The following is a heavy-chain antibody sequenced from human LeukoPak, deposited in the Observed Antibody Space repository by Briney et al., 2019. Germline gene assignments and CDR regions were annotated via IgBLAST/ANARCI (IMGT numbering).Heavy chain of an antibody. V-gene: IGHV3-33*01. Sequence: GGSLRLSCAASGFTFSSYGMHWVRQAPGKGLEWVAVIWYDGSNKYYADSVKGRFTISRDNSKNTLFLQMNSLRAEDTAVYYCARRGDGGRSFDYWGQGTLVTVSP. D-gene: IGHD4-23*01. J-gene: IGHJ4*02. CDR2: IWYDGSNK. CDR3: ARRGDGGRSFDY. CDR1: GFTFSSYG.